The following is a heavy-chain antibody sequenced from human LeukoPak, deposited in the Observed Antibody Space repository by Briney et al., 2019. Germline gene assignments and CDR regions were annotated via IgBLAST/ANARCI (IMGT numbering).Heavy chain of an antibody. V-gene: IGHV3-33*05. CDR1: GFTFSNYG. J-gene: IGHJ4*02. D-gene: IGHD5-18*01. CDR2: ISYDGSNK. Sequence: PGRSLRLSCAASGFTFSNYGMHWVRQAPGKGLEWVAVISYDGSNKYYADSVKGRFTISRDNAKNSLYLQMNSLRAEDTAVYYCARSKDPSGYNYEFDYWGQGTLVTVSS. CDR3: ARSKDPSGYNYEFDY.